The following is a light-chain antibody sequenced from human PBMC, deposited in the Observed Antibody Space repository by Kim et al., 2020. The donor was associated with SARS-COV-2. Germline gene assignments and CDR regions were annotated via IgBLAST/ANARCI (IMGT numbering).Light chain of an antibody. J-gene: IGLJ1*01. CDR3: SSYAGSNNV. Sequence: QSALTQPPSASGSPGQSVTISCTGTSSDVGAYNYVSWYQQNPGKAPKLMIYEVSKRPSGVPDRFSDSKSGNTASLTVSGLQAEDEADYYCSSYAGSNNVFGTGTKVTVL. V-gene: IGLV2-8*01. CDR1: SSDVGAYNY. CDR2: EVS.